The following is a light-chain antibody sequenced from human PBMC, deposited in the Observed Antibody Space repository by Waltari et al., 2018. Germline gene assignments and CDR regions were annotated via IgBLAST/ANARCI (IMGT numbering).Light chain of an antibody. V-gene: IGKV3-20*01. CDR2: GAS. J-gene: IGKJ1*01. CDR3: QNHERLPAT. CDR1: QSIGRY. Sequence: EIVLTQSPGTLSLSLGERDTLSCRTSQSIGRYLAWYQQKPDQAPRLLIYGASSRATGIPDRVSGSGSGTDFSLTISRLEPEDFAVYYCQNHERLPATFGQGTKVEIK.